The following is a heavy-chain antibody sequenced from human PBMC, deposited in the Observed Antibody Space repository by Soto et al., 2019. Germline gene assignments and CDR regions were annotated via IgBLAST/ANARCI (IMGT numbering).Heavy chain of an antibody. CDR1: GYSFTTYN. Sequence: GASVKVSRKASGYSFTTYNIHWVRQAPGQGLEWMGVVNPSSGSTSYAQKFQGRVTMTRDTSTSTVYMELSSLRSEDAAVYYCARWAPDAFHIWGQGTMVTVSS. V-gene: IGHV1-46*01. CDR3: ARWAPDAFHI. J-gene: IGHJ3*02. CDR2: VNPSSGST.